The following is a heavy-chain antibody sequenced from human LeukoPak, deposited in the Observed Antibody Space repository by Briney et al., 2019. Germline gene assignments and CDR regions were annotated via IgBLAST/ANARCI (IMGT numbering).Heavy chain of an antibody. CDR1: GFTFSNYA. CDR2: ISYDGANR. Sequence: GRSLRLSCAASGFTFSNYAMHWVRQAPGKGLEWVAVISYDGANRYYADSAKGRFTISRDDSKNTLYLQMNSLRAEDTAVYYCARDRGAAAGLDTLFDYWGQGTLVTVSS. D-gene: IGHD6-13*01. CDR3: ARDRGAAAGLDTLFDY. V-gene: IGHV3-30-3*01. J-gene: IGHJ4*02.